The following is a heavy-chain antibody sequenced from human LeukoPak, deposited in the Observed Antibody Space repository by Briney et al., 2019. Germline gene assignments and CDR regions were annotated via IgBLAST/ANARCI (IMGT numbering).Heavy chain of an antibody. CDR2: ISSSSSYT. CDR3: AKEGYSGYYAFDI. V-gene: IGHV3-11*05. CDR1: GFTFSDYY. D-gene: IGHD5-12*01. J-gene: IGHJ3*02. Sequence: GGSLRLSCAASGFTFSDYYMSWIRQAPGKGLEWVSYISSSSSYTNYADSVKGRFTISRDNVKNSLYLQMNSLRADDTAMYYCAKEGYSGYYAFDIWGQGTMVTVSS.